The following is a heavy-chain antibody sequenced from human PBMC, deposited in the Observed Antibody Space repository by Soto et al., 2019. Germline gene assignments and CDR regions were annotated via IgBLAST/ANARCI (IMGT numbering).Heavy chain of an antibody. CDR3: ARHGFWSLHGLVDV. D-gene: IGHD1-1*01. Sequence: QVQLQESGPGLVKPSETLSLTCTVSGGSITNYYCSWFRQPPGKGLEWIGYIQYNGYSAYNLSLKRRVTMSRDMSNTQFSLMLESVTATDTAVYYCARHGFWSLHGLVDVWGQGTTVIVSS. CDR1: GGSITNYY. CDR2: IQYNGYS. V-gene: IGHV4-59*08. J-gene: IGHJ6*02.